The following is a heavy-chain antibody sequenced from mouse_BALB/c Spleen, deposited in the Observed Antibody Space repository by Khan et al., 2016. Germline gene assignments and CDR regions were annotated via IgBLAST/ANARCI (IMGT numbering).Heavy chain of an antibody. CDR3: ARANYYAMDY. Sequence: EVQLQESGGGLVQPGGSLNLSCAASGFDFSRYWMSWARQAPGKGQEWIGEINPGSSTINYTPSLKDKFIISRDNAKNTLYLQMSKVRSEDTVLYYRARANYYAMDYWGQGTSVTVSS. V-gene: IGHV4-2*02. D-gene: IGHD4-1*01. CDR2: INPGSSTI. J-gene: IGHJ4*01. CDR1: GFDFSRYW.